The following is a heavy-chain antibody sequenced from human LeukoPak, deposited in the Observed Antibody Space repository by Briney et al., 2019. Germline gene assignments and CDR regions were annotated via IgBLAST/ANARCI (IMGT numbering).Heavy chain of an antibody. CDR1: GFTFSSYA. Sequence: GGSLRLSCAASGFTFSSYAMSWVRQAPGKGLEWVSAISGSGGSTYYADSVKGRLTISRDNSKNTLYLQMNSLRAEDTAVYYCAKDLSERRITIFCPDYWGQGTLVTVSS. D-gene: IGHD3-9*01. J-gene: IGHJ4*02. CDR2: ISGSGGST. V-gene: IGHV3-23*01. CDR3: AKDLSERRITIFCPDY.